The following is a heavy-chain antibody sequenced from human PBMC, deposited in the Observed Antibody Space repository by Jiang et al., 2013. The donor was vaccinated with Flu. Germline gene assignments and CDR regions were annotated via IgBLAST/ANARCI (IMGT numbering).Heavy chain of an antibody. CDR2: VIPMLGIT. CDR1: GGTLSSYI. D-gene: IGHD5-18*01. V-gene: IGHV1-69*02. CDR3: ARLVDAAMALDS. Sequence: EVKKPGSSVKVSCQASGGTLSSYIFSWVRQAPGQGLEWMGRVIPMLGITNYAQKFQGRVTITADSSLNTAYMELSSLRSEDTAVYYCARLVDAAMALDSWGQGTLVTVSS. J-gene: IGHJ4*02.